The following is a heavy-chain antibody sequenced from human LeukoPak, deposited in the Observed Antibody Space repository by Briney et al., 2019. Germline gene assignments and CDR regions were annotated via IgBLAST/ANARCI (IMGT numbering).Heavy chain of an antibody. D-gene: IGHD1-14*01. V-gene: IGHV4-59*01. CDR2: IYYSGST. CDR3: ARGPSGGDNHGECDY. Sequence: PGGSLRLSCTVSVGSISSYYWSWIRQPPGKGLEWIGYIYYSGSTNYNPSLKSRVTISVDTSKNQFSLKLSSVAAAATAVYYCARGPSGGDNHGECDYGGQGTLVTVSS. CDR1: VGSISSYY. J-gene: IGHJ4*02.